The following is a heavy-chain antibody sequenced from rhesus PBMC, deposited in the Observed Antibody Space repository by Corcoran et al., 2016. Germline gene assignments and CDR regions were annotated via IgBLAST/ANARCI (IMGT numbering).Heavy chain of an antibody. J-gene: IGHJ4*01. Sequence: QVQLQESGPGVVKPSETLSLTCAASGGSISDSYRWSWIRQPPGKGLEWIGYIYGSSTSTNYNPSLKSRITISKDTSKNQFSLKLSSVTAADTAVYYCARVWGGSWTCDYWGQGVLVTVSS. V-gene: IGHV4S10*01. CDR3: ARVWGGSWTCDY. D-gene: IGHD6-25*01. CDR1: GGSISDSYR. CDR2: IYGSSTST.